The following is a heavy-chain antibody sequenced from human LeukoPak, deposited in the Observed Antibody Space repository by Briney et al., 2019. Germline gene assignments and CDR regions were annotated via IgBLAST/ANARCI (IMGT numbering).Heavy chain of an antibody. CDR2: ISSAGTT. J-gene: IGHJ4*02. CDR3: ARDLEAANTYYFDY. Sequence: QPGGSLRLSCAASGFTGSSSYMSGVRGAPGKGLVWVSNISSAGTTYYADSVKGRFTISRDNSKNTVYLQVNSLRDEDTAVYYCARDLEAANTYYFDYWGQGTMVTVSS. CDR1: GFTGSSSY. D-gene: IGHD6-13*01. V-gene: IGHV3-66*01.